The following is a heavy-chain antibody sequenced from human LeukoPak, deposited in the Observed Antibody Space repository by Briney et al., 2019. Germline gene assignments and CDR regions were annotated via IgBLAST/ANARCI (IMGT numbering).Heavy chain of an antibody. Sequence: ASVKVSCKASGYTFTSCGISWVRQAPGQGLEWMGWISAYNGNTNYAQKLQGRVTMTTDTSTSTAYMELRSLRSDDTAVYYCARDLPITMIVVVEDAFDIWGQGTMVTVSS. CDR1: GYTFTSCG. J-gene: IGHJ3*02. CDR2: ISAYNGNT. CDR3: ARDLPITMIVVVEDAFDI. V-gene: IGHV1-18*01. D-gene: IGHD3-22*01.